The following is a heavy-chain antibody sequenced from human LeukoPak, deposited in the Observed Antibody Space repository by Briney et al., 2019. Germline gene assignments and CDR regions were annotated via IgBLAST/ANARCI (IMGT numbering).Heavy chain of an antibody. CDR3: ARTSTGSGWYPDAEYFQH. D-gene: IGHD6-19*01. V-gene: IGHV3-33*01. CDR2: IWYDGSNR. Sequence: GRSLRLSCAAPGFTFSSYGMHWVRQAPGKGLEWVAVIWYDGSNRYYADSVKGRFTISRDNSKNTLYLQMNSLRAEDTAVYYCARTSTGSGWYPDAEYFQHWGQGTLVTVSS. CDR1: GFTFSSYG. J-gene: IGHJ1*01.